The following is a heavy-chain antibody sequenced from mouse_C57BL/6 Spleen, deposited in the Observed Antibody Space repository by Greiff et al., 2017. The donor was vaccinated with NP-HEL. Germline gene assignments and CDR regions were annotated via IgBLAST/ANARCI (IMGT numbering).Heavy chain of an antibody. CDR3: ARDSSGYVNFDY. V-gene: IGHV1-82*01. CDR2: IYPGDGDT. J-gene: IGHJ2*01. CDR1: GYAFSSSW. D-gene: IGHD3-2*02. Sequence: VQLQQSGPELVKPGASVKISCKASGYAFSSSWMNWVKQRPGKGLEWIGRIYPGDGDTNYNGKFKGKATLTADKSSSTAYMQLSSLTSEDSAVYFCARDSSGYVNFDYWGQGTTLTVSS.